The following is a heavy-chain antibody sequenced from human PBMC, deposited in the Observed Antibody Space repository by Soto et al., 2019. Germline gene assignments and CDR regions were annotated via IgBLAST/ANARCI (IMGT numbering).Heavy chain of an antibody. CDR2: ISGDGINT. D-gene: IGHD3-10*01. V-gene: IGHV3-30*03. CDR3: ARGNLSFDFDS. J-gene: IGHJ4*02. CDR1: GFNFGFFG. Sequence: QIHLVESGRDVVQPGRSLRLSCAASGFNFGFFGMHWVRQAPGKGLEWVAFISGDGINTHYADSVRGRFTLSRDYSKKTMYLQMDTLREDDTALYYCARGNLSFDFDSWGQGTLVTVSS.